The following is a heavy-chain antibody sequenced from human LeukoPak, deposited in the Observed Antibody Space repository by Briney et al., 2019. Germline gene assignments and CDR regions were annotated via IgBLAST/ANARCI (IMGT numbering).Heavy chain of an antibody. J-gene: IGHJ2*01. Sequence: KPSETLSLTCTVSGGSISNYYWSWIRQPPGKGLEWIGYIYYSGSTSYNPSLKSRVTISVDTSKNQFSLKLNSVTAADTAVYYCVRGPAPWYFDLWGRGTLVTVSS. V-gene: IGHV4-59*01. CDR1: GGSISNYY. D-gene: IGHD2-2*01. CDR3: VRGPAPWYFDL. CDR2: IYYSGST.